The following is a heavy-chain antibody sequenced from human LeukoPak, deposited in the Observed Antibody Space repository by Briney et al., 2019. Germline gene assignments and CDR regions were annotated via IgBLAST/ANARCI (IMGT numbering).Heavy chain of an antibody. CDR2: ISGGGGST. Sequence: GGSLRLSCAASGFTFTSYSINWVRQAPGKGLEWVSTISGGGGSTYYADSVKGRFTISRDNSKNTLFLQMHSLRAEDTAVYYCARRGDGGRSFDYWGQGTLVTVSS. J-gene: IGHJ4*02. V-gene: IGHV3-23*01. D-gene: IGHD4-23*01. CDR1: GFTFTSYS. CDR3: ARRGDGGRSFDY.